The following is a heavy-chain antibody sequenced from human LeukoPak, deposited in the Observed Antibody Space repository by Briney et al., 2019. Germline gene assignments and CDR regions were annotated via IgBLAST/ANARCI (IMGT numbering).Heavy chain of an antibody. CDR3: ARGRVGATYYFDY. Sequence: SQTLSLTCTVSGGSISSGDYYWSWIRQPPGKGLEWIGYIYCSGSTYYNPSLKSRVTISVDTSKNQFSLKLSSVTAADTAVYYCARGRVGATYYFDYWGQGTLVTVS. V-gene: IGHV4-30-4*08. J-gene: IGHJ4*02. CDR1: GGSISSGDYY. CDR2: IYCSGST. D-gene: IGHD1-26*01.